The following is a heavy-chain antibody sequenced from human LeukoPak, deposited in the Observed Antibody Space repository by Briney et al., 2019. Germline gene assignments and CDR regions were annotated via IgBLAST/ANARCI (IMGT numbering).Heavy chain of an antibody. CDR2: IYYSGST. D-gene: IGHD2-15*01. CDR1: GGSISSYY. CDR3: ATCSGGSCYSAFDI. V-gene: IGHV4-59*08. J-gene: IGHJ3*02. Sequence: SETLSLTCTVSGGSISSYYWSWIRQPPGKGLEWIGYIYYSGSTNYNPSLKSRVTISVDTSKNQFSLKLSSVTAADTAVYYCATCSGGSCYSAFDIWGQGTMVTVFS.